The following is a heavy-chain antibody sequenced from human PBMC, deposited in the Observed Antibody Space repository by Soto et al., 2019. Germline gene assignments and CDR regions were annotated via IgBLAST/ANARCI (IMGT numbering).Heavy chain of an antibody. CDR2: VSYDGSKQ. CDR3: AGDGVYYYDNSGYDHFDH. Sequence: QVQLVESGGGVVQPGRSLRVSCAASGFTFSNYAMHWVRQAPGKGLEWVAVVSYDGSKQFYADSVEGRFTISRDSSKTTQYQNTNHMRDEDTAVYYWAGDGVYYYDNSGYDHFDHWGQGTLVTVSS. D-gene: IGHD3-22*01. CDR1: GFTFSNYA. V-gene: IGHV3-30-3*01. J-gene: IGHJ4*02.